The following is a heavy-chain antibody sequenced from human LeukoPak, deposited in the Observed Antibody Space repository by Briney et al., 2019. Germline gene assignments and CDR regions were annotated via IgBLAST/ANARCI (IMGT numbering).Heavy chain of an antibody. Sequence: GGSLRLSCAASGFTFSSYAMSWVRQAPGKGLVWVSAISGSGGSTYYADSVKGRFTISRDNSKNTLYLQMNSLRAEDTAVYYCAKASLVSARSYGGSVDYWGQGTLVTVSS. CDR2: ISGSGGST. V-gene: IGHV3-23*01. CDR3: AKASLVSARSYGGSVDY. J-gene: IGHJ4*02. CDR1: GFTFSSYA. D-gene: IGHD4-23*01.